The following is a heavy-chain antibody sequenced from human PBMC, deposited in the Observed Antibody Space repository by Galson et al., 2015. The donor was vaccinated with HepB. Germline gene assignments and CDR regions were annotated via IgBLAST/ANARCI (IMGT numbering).Heavy chain of an antibody. V-gene: IGHV1-3*01. CDR2: INAGNGNT. CDR1: GYTFTSYA. CDR3: ARSPRPFSGGRWGNWFDP. J-gene: IGHJ5*02. D-gene: IGHD2-15*01. Sequence: SVKVSCKASGYTFTSYAMHWVRQAPGQRLEWMGWINAGNGNTKYSQKFQGRVTITRDTSASTAYMELSSLRSEDTAVYYCARSPRPFSGGRWGNWFDPWGQGTLVTVSS.